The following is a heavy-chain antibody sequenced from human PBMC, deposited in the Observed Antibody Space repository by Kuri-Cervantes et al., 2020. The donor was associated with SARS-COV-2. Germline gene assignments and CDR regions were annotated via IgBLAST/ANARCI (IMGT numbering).Heavy chain of an antibody. V-gene: IGHV3-33*08. D-gene: IGHD5-12*01. CDR3: ARAQGSGYEAFDY. Sequence: GESLKISCAASGFTFSSYGVHWVRQAPGKGLEWVAVIWYDGSNKYYADSVKGRFTISRDNSKNTLYLQMNSLRAEDTAVYYCARAQGSGYEAFDYWGQGTLVTVSS. CDR1: GFTFSSYG. CDR2: IWYDGSNK. J-gene: IGHJ4*02.